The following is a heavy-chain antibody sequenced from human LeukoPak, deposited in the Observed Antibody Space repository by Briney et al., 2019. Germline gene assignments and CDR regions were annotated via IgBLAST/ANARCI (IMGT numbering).Heavy chain of an antibody. CDR1: GFIFSSYG. Sequence: GGSLRLSCAASGFIFSSYGIHWVRQAPGKGLEWVAFIRYDGSNKYYADTVQGRFTISRDNSKNTLYLQLNSLRTEDTAVYYCAKDGARVRGISIFRYFHYYMDVWGKGTTVTIS. V-gene: IGHV3-30*02. D-gene: IGHD3-10*01. J-gene: IGHJ6*03. CDR2: IRYDGSNK. CDR3: AKDGARVRGISIFRYFHYYMDV.